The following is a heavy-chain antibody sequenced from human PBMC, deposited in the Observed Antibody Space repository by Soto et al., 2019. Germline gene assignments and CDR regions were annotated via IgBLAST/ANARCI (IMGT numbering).Heavy chain of an antibody. CDR2: ISSSGSTI. D-gene: IGHD2-15*01. Sequence: QVQLVESGGGLVKPGGSLRLSCAASGFTFSDYYMSWIRQAPGKRLEWVSYISSSGSTIYYADSVKGRFTISRDNAKNSRYLQMNSLRAEDTAVYYCAGDPCSGGGCLTWFAPWGQGTLVTVSS. CDR3: AGDPCSGGGCLTWFAP. CDR1: GFTFSDYY. J-gene: IGHJ5*02. V-gene: IGHV3-11*01.